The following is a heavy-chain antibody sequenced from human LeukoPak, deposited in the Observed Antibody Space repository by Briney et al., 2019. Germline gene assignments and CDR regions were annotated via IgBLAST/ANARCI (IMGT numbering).Heavy chain of an antibody. CDR2: INPNSGGT. Sequence: ASVKVSCKASGYTFTGYYMRWVRQAPGQGLEWMGWINPNSGGTNYTQKFQGRVTMTRDTSISTAYVELSRLRSDDTAVYYCVVYVWGAHFDYWGQGTLVTVSS. J-gene: IGHJ4*02. V-gene: IGHV1-2*02. CDR3: VVYVWGAHFDY. D-gene: IGHD3-16*01. CDR1: GYTFTGYY.